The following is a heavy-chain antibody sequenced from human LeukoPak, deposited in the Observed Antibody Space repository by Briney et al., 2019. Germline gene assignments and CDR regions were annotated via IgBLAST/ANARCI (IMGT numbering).Heavy chain of an antibody. V-gene: IGHV3-9*01. Sequence: GGSLRLSCAASGFTFDDYAMHWVRQVPGKGLEWVSSISWNSGTTGHADSVRGRFTISRDNTENSLYLQMNSLRVEDTALYYCAKDTGPGGSRGWKTSADYWGQGALVTVSS. D-gene: IGHD3-16*01. CDR1: GFTFDDYA. CDR3: AKDTGPGGSRGWKTSADY. J-gene: IGHJ4*02. CDR2: ISWNSGTT.